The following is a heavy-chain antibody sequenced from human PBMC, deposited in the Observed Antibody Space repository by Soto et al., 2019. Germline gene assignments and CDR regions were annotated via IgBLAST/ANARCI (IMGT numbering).Heavy chain of an antibody. CDR1: GFTFSSYA. D-gene: IGHD3-22*01. CDR3: AKDGPQYYYDSSGYYYSDAFDI. Sequence: GASVKVSCAASGFTFSSYAMSWVRQAPGKGLEWVSAISGSGGSTYYADSVKGRFTISRDNSKNTLYLQMNSLRAEDTAVYYCAKDGPQYYYDSSGYYYSDAFDIWGQGTMVTVSS. V-gene: IGHV3-23*01. CDR2: ISGSGGST. J-gene: IGHJ3*02.